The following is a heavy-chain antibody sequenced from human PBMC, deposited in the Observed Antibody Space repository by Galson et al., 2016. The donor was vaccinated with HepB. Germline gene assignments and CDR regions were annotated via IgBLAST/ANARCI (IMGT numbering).Heavy chain of an antibody. V-gene: IGHV4-31*03. J-gene: IGHJ4*02. CDR2: IYYSGPT. Sequence: TLSLTCTVSGGSLTRGNYYWTWIRQLPREGLEWIGSIYYSGPTYYSPSPKSRLTMSVDTSKTFSLRLSSVTAADTAAYYCARMFYVWGSYTSNYFDNWGQGTLVTVSS. CDR3: ARMFYVWGSYTSNYFDN. D-gene: IGHD3-16*01. CDR1: GGSLTRGNYY.